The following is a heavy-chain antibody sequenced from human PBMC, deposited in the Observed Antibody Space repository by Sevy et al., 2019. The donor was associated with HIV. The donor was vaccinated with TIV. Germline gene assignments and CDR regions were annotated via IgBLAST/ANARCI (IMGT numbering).Heavy chain of an antibody. CDR1: GFTFSSYE. V-gene: IGHV3-48*03. CDR2: ISSSGSTI. J-gene: IGHJ6*02. D-gene: IGHD3-22*01. Sequence: GGSLRLSCAASGFTFSSYEMNWVRQAPGKGLEWVSYISSSGSTIYYADCVKGRFTISRDNAKNSLYLQMNSLRAEDTAVYYCARVYYDSSGYYWSSHYYYYGMDDWGQGTTVTVSS. CDR3: ARVYYDSSGYYWSSHYYYYGMDD.